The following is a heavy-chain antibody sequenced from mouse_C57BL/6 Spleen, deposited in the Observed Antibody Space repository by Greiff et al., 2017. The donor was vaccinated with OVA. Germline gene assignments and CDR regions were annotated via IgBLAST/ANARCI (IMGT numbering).Heavy chain of an antibody. V-gene: IGHV1-54*01. CDR3: ARSTTVVAYYAMDY. Sequence: VQLQQSGAELVRPGTSVKVSCKASGYAFTNYLLEWVKQRPGQGLEWIGVINPGSGGTNYNEKFKGKATLTADKSSSTAYMQLSSLTSEDSAVYFCARSTTVVAYYAMDYWGQGTSVTVSS. D-gene: IGHD1-1*01. CDR2: INPGSGGT. CDR1: GYAFTNYL. J-gene: IGHJ4*01.